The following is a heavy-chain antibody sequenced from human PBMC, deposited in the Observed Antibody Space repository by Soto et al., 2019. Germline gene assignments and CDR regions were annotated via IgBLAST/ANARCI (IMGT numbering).Heavy chain of an antibody. D-gene: IGHD6-19*01. CDR2: INIDGSST. V-gene: IGHV3-74*01. Sequence: GGSLRLSCAASEFSFINSWMHWVLQAPWKGLVWVSRINIDGSSTDYADSVKGRFTISRDNAKNTLYLQMNSLRVEDTAVYYCARGNIAVAVRGLFDYWGQGTLVTVSS. CDR1: EFSFINSW. J-gene: IGHJ4*02. CDR3: ARGNIAVAVRGLFDY.